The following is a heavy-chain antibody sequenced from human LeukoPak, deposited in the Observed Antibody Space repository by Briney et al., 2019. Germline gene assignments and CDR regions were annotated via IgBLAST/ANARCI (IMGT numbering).Heavy chain of an antibody. Sequence: PSETLSLTCTVSSGSISGGGYFWSWIRQHPGKGLEWIGYIYYSGSTYYNPSLKSRVIISVDTSKNQFSLKPSSVTAADTAVYYCARMYSSSLDYYYYYMDVWGKGTTVTVSS. CDR1: SGSISGGGYF. V-gene: IGHV4-31*03. J-gene: IGHJ6*03. CDR3: ARMYSSSLDYYYYYMDV. D-gene: IGHD6-6*01. CDR2: IYYSGST.